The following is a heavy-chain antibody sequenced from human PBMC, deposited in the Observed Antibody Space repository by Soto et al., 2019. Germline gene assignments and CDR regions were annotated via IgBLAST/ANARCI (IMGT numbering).Heavy chain of an antibody. CDR1: GYTFTNYG. CDR2: NSAYNGNT. V-gene: IGHV1-18*01. D-gene: IGHD3-9*01. Sequence: ASVKVSCKASGYTFTNYGISWVRQAPGQGLEWMGWNSAYNGNTNYAQKFQGRVTMTTDTSTSTAYMELRSLRSDDTAVCYCARASPYDILTGYYDNWGQGTLVTVPQ. CDR3: ARASPYDILTGYYDN. J-gene: IGHJ4*02.